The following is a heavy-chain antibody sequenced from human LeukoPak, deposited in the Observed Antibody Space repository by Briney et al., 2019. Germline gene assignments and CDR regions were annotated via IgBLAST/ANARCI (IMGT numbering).Heavy chain of an antibody. V-gene: IGHV4-34*01. CDR2: INHSGST. D-gene: IGHD5-18*01. CDR1: GGSFSGYY. Sequence: PSETLSLTCAVYGGSFSGYYWSWIRQPPGKGLEWIGEINHSGSTNYNPSLKSRVTLSVDTSKNQFSLKLSSVTAADTAVYYCARGVAAMAYYYYYYMDVWGKGTTVTVSS. J-gene: IGHJ6*03. CDR3: ARGVAAMAYYYYYYMDV.